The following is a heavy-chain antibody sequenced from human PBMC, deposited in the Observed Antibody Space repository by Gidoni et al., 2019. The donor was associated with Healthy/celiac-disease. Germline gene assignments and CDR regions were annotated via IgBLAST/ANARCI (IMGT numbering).Heavy chain of an antibody. D-gene: IGHD6-19*01. CDR2: SSWNSGST. V-gene: IGHV3-9*01. CDR3: AKDIDPLAVAGKGPSDAFDI. CDR1: GFTFDDYG. Sequence: EVQLVESGGGLVQPGRSLSLSCDASGFTFDDYGMPWVRQAPGKGLEWVSGSSWNSGSTGYADSVKSRFTISRYNAKNSLYLQMNSLRAEDTALYYCAKDIDPLAVAGKGPSDAFDIWGQGTMVTVSS. J-gene: IGHJ3*02.